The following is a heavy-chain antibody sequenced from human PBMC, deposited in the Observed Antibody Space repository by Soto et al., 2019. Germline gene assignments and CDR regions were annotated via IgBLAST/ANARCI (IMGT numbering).Heavy chain of an antibody. CDR1: GGTFSSYT. CDR3: ASPPTYYYDSSGYHY. Sequence: QVQLVQSGAEVKKPGSSVKVSCKASGGTFSSYTISWVRQAPGQGLEWMGRIIPILGIANYAQKFQGRVTITAAKATRTAYMELSSLRSEHTAVYYCASPPTYYYDSSGYHYWGQGTLVTVSS. V-gene: IGHV1-69*02. CDR2: IIPILGIA. J-gene: IGHJ4*02. D-gene: IGHD3-22*01.